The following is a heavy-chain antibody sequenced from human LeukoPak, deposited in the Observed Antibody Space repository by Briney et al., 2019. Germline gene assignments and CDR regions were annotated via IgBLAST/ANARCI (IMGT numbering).Heavy chain of an antibody. CDR1: GFTFSSYW. J-gene: IGHJ4*02. CDR2: IKQDGSEK. V-gene: IGHV3-7*04. Sequence: PGGSLRLSCAASGFTFSSYWMSWVRQAPGRGLEWVANIKQDGSEKYYVDSVKGRFTISRDNAKNSLYLQMNSPRAEDTAVYYCASDREYYYGSGSFDYWGQGTLVTVSS. CDR3: ASDREYYYGSGSFDY. D-gene: IGHD3-10*01.